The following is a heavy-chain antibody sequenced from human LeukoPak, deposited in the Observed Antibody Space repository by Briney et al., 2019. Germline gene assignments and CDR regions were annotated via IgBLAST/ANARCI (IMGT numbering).Heavy chain of an antibody. CDR3: AKGGLHGYNAVFDY. Sequence: PAGSLRLSCAASGVTFSTYAMSWVRQAPGKGLEWVSGISDSGGSTYYADSVKGRFTTSRDNYRNTLFLQMNSLRAEDTALYFCAKGGLHGYNAVFDYWGQGTLVTVSS. J-gene: IGHJ4*02. D-gene: IGHD5-24*01. CDR1: GVTFSTYA. V-gene: IGHV3-23*01. CDR2: ISDSGGST.